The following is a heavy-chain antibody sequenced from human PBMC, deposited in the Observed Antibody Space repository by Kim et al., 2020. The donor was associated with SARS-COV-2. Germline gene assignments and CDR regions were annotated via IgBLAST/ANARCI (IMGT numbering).Heavy chain of an antibody. Sequence: GGSLRLSCAASGFTFDDYAMHWVRQAPGKGLEWVSGISWNSGSIGYADSVKGRFTISRDNAKNSLYLQMNSLRAEDTALYYCAKDRSGSYYPRRELFGSYYGMDVWGQGTTVTVSS. V-gene: IGHV3-9*01. CDR3: AKDRSGSYYPRRELFGSYYGMDV. CDR2: ISWNSGSI. J-gene: IGHJ6*02. D-gene: IGHD3-10*01. CDR1: GFTFDDYA.